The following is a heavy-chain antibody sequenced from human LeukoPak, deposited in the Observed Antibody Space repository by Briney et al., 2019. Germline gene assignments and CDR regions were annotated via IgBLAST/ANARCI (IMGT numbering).Heavy chain of an antibody. Sequence: GGSLRLSCAASGFTFSSYAMGWVHQAPGKGLEWVSSISVSGGTTYDADSVKGRFTISRDNSKNALYLQMNSLRAEDTAVYYCAKDSRFCNGGGCYGWFDPWGQGTLVTVSS. V-gene: IGHV3-23*01. CDR2: ISVSGGTT. J-gene: IGHJ5*02. D-gene: IGHD2-8*02. CDR3: AKDSRFCNGGGCYGWFDP. CDR1: GFTFSSYA.